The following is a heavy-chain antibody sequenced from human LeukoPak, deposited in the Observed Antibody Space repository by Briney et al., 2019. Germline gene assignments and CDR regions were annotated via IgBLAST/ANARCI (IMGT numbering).Heavy chain of an antibody. V-gene: IGHV5-51*04. D-gene: IGHD6-19*01. CDR2: VYPGDSVT. Sequence: GEFLKISCKGSGYIFANYWIGWVRQMPGKGLEWMGIVYPGDSVTRYSPSFQGQVTISADRPITTAYLQWSSLKASDTAMYYCVRFAYGSDFFPGHYWGQGTRVTVSS. CDR3: VRFAYGSDFFPGHY. J-gene: IGHJ4*02. CDR1: GYIFANYW.